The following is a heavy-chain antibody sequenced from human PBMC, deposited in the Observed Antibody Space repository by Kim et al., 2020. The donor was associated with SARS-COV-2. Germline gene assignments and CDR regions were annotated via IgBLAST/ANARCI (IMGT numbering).Heavy chain of an antibody. CDR3: ARRWELGPYYFDY. CDR1: GGSFSGYY. V-gene: IGHV4-34*01. CDR2: INHSGST. D-gene: IGHD1-26*01. J-gene: IGHJ4*02. Sequence: SETLSLTCAVYGGSFSGYYWSWIRQPPGKGLEWIGEINHSGSTNYNPSLKSRVTISVDTSKNQFSLKLSSVTAADTAVYYCARRWELGPYYFDYWGQGTLVTVSS.